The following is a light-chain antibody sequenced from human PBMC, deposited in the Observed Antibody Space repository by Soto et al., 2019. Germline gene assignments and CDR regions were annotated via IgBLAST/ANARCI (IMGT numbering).Light chain of an antibody. V-gene: IGLV2-11*01. CDR2: HVF. J-gene: IGLJ2*01. Sequence: QSALTQPRSVSGFPGRSGTISCAGSSNDVGVYSFVSWYQHHPDKAPKLIIYHVFHRPSGVPHRFSGSRSGNTAPLTVSGVQAEDEADYSCCSYASNFAIFRGGTKVTV. CDR3: CSYASNFAI. CDR1: SNDVGVYSF.